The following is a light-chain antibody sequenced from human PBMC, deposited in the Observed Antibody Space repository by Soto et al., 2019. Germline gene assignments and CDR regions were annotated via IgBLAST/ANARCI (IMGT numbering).Light chain of an antibody. Sequence: QSALTQPASVSGSPGQSITISCTGTSSDVGGYDYVSWYQQYPGKAPKLMIYEVSNRPSGVSHRFSGSKSGNTASLTISGLQAEDEADYYCFSYTNKNTRVVGGGTKLTGL. CDR2: EVS. CDR3: FSYTNKNTRV. V-gene: IGLV2-14*01. CDR1: SSDVGGYDY. J-gene: IGLJ3*02.